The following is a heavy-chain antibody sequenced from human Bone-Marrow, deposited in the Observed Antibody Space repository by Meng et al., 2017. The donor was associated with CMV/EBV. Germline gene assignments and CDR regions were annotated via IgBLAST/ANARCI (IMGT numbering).Heavy chain of an antibody. J-gene: IGHJ6*02. CDR1: GYTFTDYY. V-gene: IGHV1-2*02. CDR3: ARVKFLKAIFGVDAGSMDV. D-gene: IGHD3-3*01. CDR2: INPNSGGT. Sequence: ASVKVSCKASGYTFTDYYMHWVRQAPGQGLEWMGWINPNSGGTNYAQKFQGRVTMTRDTSITTAYMELSRLRSDDTAVYYCARVKFLKAIFGVDAGSMDVWGQGTTVTVSS.